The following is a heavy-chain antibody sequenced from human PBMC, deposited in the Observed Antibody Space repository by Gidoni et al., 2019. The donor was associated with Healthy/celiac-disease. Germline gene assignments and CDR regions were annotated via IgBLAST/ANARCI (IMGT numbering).Heavy chain of an antibody. Sequence: QVQLVQSGAEVKKPGASVKVSCKASGYNFTGYYMHWVRQAPGQGLEWMGIINPSGGSTSYAQKFQGRVTMTRDTSTSTVYMELSSLRSEDTAVYYCARGSDKWFRPEYFQHWGQGTLVTVSS. CDR1: GYNFTGYY. D-gene: IGHD3-22*01. V-gene: IGHV1-46*01. CDR3: ARGSDKWFRPEYFQH. J-gene: IGHJ1*01. CDR2: INPSGGST.